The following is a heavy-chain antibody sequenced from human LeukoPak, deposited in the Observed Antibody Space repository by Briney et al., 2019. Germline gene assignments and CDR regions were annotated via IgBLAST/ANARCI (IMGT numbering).Heavy chain of an antibody. J-gene: IGHJ4*02. D-gene: IGHD2-15*01. V-gene: IGHV1-2*02. Sequence: GASVKVSCKASGYTFTGYYMHWVRQAPGQVLEWMGWINPNSGGTNYAQKFQGRVTMTRDTSISTAYMELSRLRSDDTAVYYCARESVVVAATANFDYWGQGTLVTVSS. CDR2: INPNSGGT. CDR3: ARESVVVAATANFDY. CDR1: GYTFTGYY.